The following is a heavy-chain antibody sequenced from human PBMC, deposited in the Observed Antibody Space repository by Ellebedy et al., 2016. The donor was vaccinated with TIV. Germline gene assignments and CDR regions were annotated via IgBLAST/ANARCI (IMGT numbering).Heavy chain of an antibody. V-gene: IGHV3-33*01. CDR2: IWYDESNE. D-gene: IGHD1-26*01. CDR1: GFNFTRYG. J-gene: IGHJ4*02. Sequence: GESLKISXAASGFNFTRYGMHWVLQAPGKGLEWVALIWYDESNEFYADSVKGRFTISRDNFKNTLYLQMNNLRVEDTALYFCVRGEPIADFWGQGTLVTVSS. CDR3: VRGEPIADF.